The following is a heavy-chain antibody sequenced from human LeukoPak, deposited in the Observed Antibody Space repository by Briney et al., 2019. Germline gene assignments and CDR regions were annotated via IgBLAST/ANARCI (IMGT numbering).Heavy chain of an antibody. D-gene: IGHD6-6*01. CDR2: INSDGSEG. V-gene: IGHV3-7*03. CDR3: ARSSYSSSSSV. Sequence: GGSLRLSCAVSGFTFSGFWMSWYRQAPGKGREWVASINSDGSEGYYADGVKGRFTISRDNAKNSLYLQINSLRAEDTAVYYCARSSYSSSSSVWGQGTMVTVSS. CDR1: GFTFSGFW. J-gene: IGHJ3*01.